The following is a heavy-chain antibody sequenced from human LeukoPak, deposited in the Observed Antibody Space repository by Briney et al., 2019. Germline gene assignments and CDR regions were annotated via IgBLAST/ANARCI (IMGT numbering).Heavy chain of an antibody. CDR2: IWYDGSNK. CDR3: ARDGDGYNYGPDSPAPIDY. D-gene: IGHD5-24*01. V-gene: IGHV3-33*01. Sequence: GGSLRLSCAASGFTFSSYGMHWVRQAPGKELEWVAVIWYDGSNKYYADSVKGRFTISRDNSKNTLYLQMNSLRAEDTAVYYCARDGDGYNYGPDSPAPIDYWGQGTLVTVSS. CDR1: GFTFSSYG. J-gene: IGHJ4*02.